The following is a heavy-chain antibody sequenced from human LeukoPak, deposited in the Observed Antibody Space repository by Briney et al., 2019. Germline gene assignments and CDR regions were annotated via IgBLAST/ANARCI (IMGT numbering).Heavy chain of an antibody. D-gene: IGHD5-18*01. CDR3: ARASAVAQVGGYSYHPLDV. CDR2: VHYSGDT. CDR1: DVSVSSHY. Sequence: SETLSLTCTVSDVSVSSHYLNWIRQPPGKGLEFIGWVHYSGDTDYNPSLKSRVTISLDTSDNQFALKVKSVTAADTAVYYCARASAVAQVGGYSYHPLDVWGQGTTVTVSS. V-gene: IGHV4-59*08. J-gene: IGHJ6*02.